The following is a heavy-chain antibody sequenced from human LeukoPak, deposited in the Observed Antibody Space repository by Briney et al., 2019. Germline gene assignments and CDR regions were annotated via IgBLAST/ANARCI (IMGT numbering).Heavy chain of an antibody. CDR2: VNPDSGHT. J-gene: IGHJ4*02. CDR1: GYTFSRYD. V-gene: IGHV1-8*03. Sequence: ASVKVSCMASGYTFSRYDINWVRQAPGQGLEWMGWVNPDSGHTAYAQKFRGRVTITRSTSMNTAYLDLTSLRSDDTAVYYCARGQQWLAPFDYWGQGTLVTVSS. CDR3: ARGQQWLAPFDY. D-gene: IGHD6-19*01.